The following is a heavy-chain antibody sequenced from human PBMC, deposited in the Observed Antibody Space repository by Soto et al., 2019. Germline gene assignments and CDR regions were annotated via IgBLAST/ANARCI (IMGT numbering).Heavy chain of an antibody. D-gene: IGHD2-15*01. CDR3: AKDQKGGKYSYYGMDV. J-gene: IGHJ6*04. CDR1: GFTFSSYA. V-gene: IGHV3-23*01. Sequence: EVQLLDSGGGLVQPGGSLRLSCAASGFTFSSYAMTWVRQAPGKGLEWVSTISGSGGNTYFADSVKGRFTISRDNSKNTLHLQMSSLRAEDASIHYCAKDQKGGKYSYYGMDVWGYGTTVTASS. CDR2: ISGSGGNT.